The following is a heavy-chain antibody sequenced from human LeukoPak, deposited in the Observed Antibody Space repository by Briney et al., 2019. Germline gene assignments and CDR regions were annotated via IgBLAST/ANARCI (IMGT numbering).Heavy chain of an antibody. CDR1: GGSISSSNW. CDR2: IYHSGST. D-gene: IGHD5-18*01. Sequence: SGTLSLTCAVSGGSISSSNWWSWVRQPPGKGLEWIGEIYHSGSTNYNPSPKSRVTISVDKSKNQFSLKLSSVTAADTAVYYCARERGYSYGPYYYYGMDVWGQGTTVTVSS. CDR3: ARERGYSYGPYYYYGMDV. V-gene: IGHV4-4*02. J-gene: IGHJ6*02.